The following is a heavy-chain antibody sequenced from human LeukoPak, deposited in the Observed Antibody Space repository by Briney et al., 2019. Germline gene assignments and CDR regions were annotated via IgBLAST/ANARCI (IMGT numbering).Heavy chain of an antibody. Sequence: GSSVKVSCKASGGTFSSYAISWVRQAPGQGLEWMGRIIPILGIANYTQKFQGRVTITADKSTSTAYMELSSLRSEDTAVYYCARGPYYYGSGSSNWFDPWGQGTLVTVSS. J-gene: IGHJ5*02. CDR3: ARGPYYYGSGSSNWFDP. CDR1: GGTFSSYA. V-gene: IGHV1-69*04. D-gene: IGHD3-10*01. CDR2: IIPILGIA.